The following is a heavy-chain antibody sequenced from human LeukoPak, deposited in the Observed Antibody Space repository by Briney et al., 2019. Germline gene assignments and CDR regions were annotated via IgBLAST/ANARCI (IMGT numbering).Heavy chain of an antibody. CDR3: ARSYCGGDCYSSAPEGFDP. J-gene: IGHJ5*02. Sequence: SQTLSLTCTVSGGSISSGSYYWSWIRQPAGKGLEWIGRIYTSGSTNYNPSLKSRVTISVDTSKNQFSLKLSSVTAADTAVYYCARSYCGGDCYSSAPEGFDPWGQGTLVTVSS. CDR2: IYTSGST. CDR1: GGSISSGSYY. V-gene: IGHV4-61*02. D-gene: IGHD2-21*02.